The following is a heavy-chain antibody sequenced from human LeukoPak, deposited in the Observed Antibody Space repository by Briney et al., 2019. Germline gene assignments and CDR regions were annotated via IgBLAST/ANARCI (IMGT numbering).Heavy chain of an antibody. CDR3: ARALSGYDYPYYYYYMDV. Sequence: PGGSLRLSCAASGFTFSSYWMSWVRQAPGKGLEWVANIKQDGSEKYYVDSVKGRFTISRDNAKNSLYLQMNSLRAENTTVYYCARALSGYDYPYYYYYMDVWGKGTTVTISS. CDR2: IKQDGSEK. J-gene: IGHJ6*03. D-gene: IGHD5-12*01. CDR1: GFTFSSYW. V-gene: IGHV3-7*01.